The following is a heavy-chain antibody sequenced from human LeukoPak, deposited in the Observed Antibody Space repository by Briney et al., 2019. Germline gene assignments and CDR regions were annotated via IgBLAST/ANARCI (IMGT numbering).Heavy chain of an antibody. V-gene: IGHV3-21*01. J-gene: IGHJ4*02. CDR3: ARVRRYCSSTSCCYLDY. Sequence: PGGSLRLSCAASGFTFSSYSMNWVRQAPGKGLEWVSSISSSSSYIYYADSVKGRFTIPRDNAKNSLYLQMNSLRAEDTAVYYCARVRRYCSSTSCCYLDYWGQGTLVTVSS. D-gene: IGHD2-2*01. CDR1: GFTFSSYS. CDR2: ISSSSSYI.